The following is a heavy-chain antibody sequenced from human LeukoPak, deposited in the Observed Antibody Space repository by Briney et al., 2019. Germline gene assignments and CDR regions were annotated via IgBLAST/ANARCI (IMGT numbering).Heavy chain of an antibody. J-gene: IGHJ3*02. CDR2: ISSSSSYI. D-gene: IGHD6-6*01. V-gene: IGHV3-21*01. CDR1: GFTFSSYS. Sequence: GGSPRLSCAASGFTFSSYSMSWVRQAPGKGLEWVSSISSSSSYIYYADSVKGRFTISGDNAKNSLSLQMNSLRAEDTAVYYCARVRSIADSVYDAFDIWGQGTMVTVSS. CDR3: ARVRSIADSVYDAFDI.